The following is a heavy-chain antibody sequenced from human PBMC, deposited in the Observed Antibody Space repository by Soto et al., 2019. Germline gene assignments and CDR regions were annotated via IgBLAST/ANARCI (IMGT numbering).Heavy chain of an antibody. V-gene: IGHV3-64D*06. CDR1: GFTFSEST. CDR3: VKQAHGLDGVAFDY. Sequence: GSLRLSCSASGFTFSESTIYWVRQVPGKGLEAISAVSTSGRSTYYADSVKDRFRISRDNSKNTIYLQMGSLRPEDTARYYCVKQAHGLDGVAFDYWGRGTQGTVA. D-gene: IGHD2-15*01. CDR2: VSTSGRST. J-gene: IGHJ4*01.